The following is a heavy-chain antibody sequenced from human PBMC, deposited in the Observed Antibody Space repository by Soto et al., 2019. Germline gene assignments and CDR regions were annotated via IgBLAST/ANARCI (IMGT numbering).Heavy chain of an antibody. CDR3: ARQQSSWFDY. V-gene: IGHV4-59*08. D-gene: IGHD6-19*01. Sequence: PSETLSLTCTVSGDSISSYYWSWIRQPPGKGLEWIGYIYYSGSTNYNPSLKSRVTISVDTSKKQFSLKLTSVTAADTAVYYCARQQSSWFDYWGLGALVTVSS. J-gene: IGHJ4*02. CDR1: GDSISSYY. CDR2: IYYSGST.